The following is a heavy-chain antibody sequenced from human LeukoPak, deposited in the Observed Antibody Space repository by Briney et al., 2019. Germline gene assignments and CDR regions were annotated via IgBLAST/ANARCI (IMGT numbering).Heavy chain of an antibody. Sequence: PSETLSLTCAVYGGSFSGYYWSWIRQPPGKGLEWIGEINHSGSTNYNPSLKSRVTISVDTSKNQFSLKLSSVTAADTAVYYCARGSPVAANYFDYWGQGTLVTVSS. J-gene: IGHJ4*02. V-gene: IGHV4-34*01. CDR2: INHSGST. CDR1: GGSFSGYY. CDR3: ARGSPVAANYFDY. D-gene: IGHD6-19*01.